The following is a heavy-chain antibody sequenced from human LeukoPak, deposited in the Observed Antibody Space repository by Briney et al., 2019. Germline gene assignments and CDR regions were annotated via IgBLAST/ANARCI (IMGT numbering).Heavy chain of an antibody. CDR3: ARVKAEYYDILTGYYNWFDP. CDR2: INSDGSST. J-gene: IGHJ5*02. V-gene: IGHV3-74*01. CDR1: GFTFSDYW. Sequence: GGSLRLSCAASGFTFSDYWMHWVRQAPGKGLVYVSRINSDGSSTNYADSVKGRFTISRDNAKNTLYLQMNSLRAEDTAVYYCARVKAEYYDILTGYYNWFDPWGRGTLVTVSS. D-gene: IGHD3-9*01.